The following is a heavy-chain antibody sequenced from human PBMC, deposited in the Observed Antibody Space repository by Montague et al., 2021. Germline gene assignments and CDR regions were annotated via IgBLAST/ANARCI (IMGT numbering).Heavy chain of an antibody. V-gene: IGHV4-59*13. CDR3: ARDTTTAGFDI. Sequence: SETLSLTCTVSGGSISNYFWTWIRQPPGKGLEWIGFISYSGRTNFNPSLKSRVTISLDTSKNQFSLNLSSVTAADTAVYCCARDTTTAGFDIWGQGTVVTVSS. CDR2: ISYSGRT. D-gene: IGHD1-1*01. J-gene: IGHJ3*02. CDR1: GGSISNYF.